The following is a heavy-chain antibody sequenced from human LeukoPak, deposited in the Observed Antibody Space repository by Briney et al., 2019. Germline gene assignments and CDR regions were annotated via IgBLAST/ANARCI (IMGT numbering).Heavy chain of an antibody. CDR3: ASQTYYYGSGSIDY. V-gene: IGHV4-38-2*02. CDR1: GYSISSGYY. CDR2: IYPTGST. J-gene: IGHJ4*02. D-gene: IGHD3-10*01. Sequence: SETLSLTCTVSGYSISSGYYWGWIRQPPGKGLEWIGNIYPTGSTYYNPSLKSRVTISVDTSKNQFSLKLSSVTAADTAVYYCASQTYYYGSGSIDYWGQGTLVTVSS.